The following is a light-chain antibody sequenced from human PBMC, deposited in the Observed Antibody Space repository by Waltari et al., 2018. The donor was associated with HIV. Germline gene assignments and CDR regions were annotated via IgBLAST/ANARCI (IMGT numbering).Light chain of an antibody. Sequence: QPVLTQPPSASGTPGQRVNIPCSGSSSNIGTTPFESYHQLPGTAPKLLIYSNNQRPSGVPDRISGSKSGTSASLAIGGLQSDDEADYYCASWEDSLHGPVFGGGTKLTVL. CDR3: ASWEDSLHGPV. V-gene: IGLV1-44*01. CDR2: SNN. CDR1: SSNIGTTP. J-gene: IGLJ2*01.